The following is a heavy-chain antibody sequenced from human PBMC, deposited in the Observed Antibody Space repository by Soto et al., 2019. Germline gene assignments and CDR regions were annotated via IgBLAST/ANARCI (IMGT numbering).Heavy chain of an antibody. CDR1: GGSISSSSYY. CDR2: IYYSGST. J-gene: IGHJ5*02. V-gene: IGHV4-39*01. Sequence: SETLSLTCTVSGGSISSSSYYWGWIRQPPGKGLEWIGSIYYSGSTYYNPSLKSRVTISVDTSKNQFSLKLSSVTAADTAVYYCARFLEWRSFLSWFDPWGQGTLVTVSS. CDR3: ARFLEWRSFLSWFDP. D-gene: IGHD3-3*01.